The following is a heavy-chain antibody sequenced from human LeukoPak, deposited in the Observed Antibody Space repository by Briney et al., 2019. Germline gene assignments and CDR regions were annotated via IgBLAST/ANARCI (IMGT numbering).Heavy chain of an antibody. Sequence: HPGGSLRLSCDASGFTFSSYAMSWVRQAPGKGLEWVSSISGSGGSTYYADSVKGRFTISRDNSKNTLYLQMNSLRAEDTAVYYCAKNYDYVWGSYRLGYYFDYWGQGTLVTVSS. V-gene: IGHV3-23*01. CDR2: ISGSGGST. CDR3: AKNYDYVWGSYRLGYYFDY. D-gene: IGHD3-16*02. CDR1: GFTFSSYA. J-gene: IGHJ4*02.